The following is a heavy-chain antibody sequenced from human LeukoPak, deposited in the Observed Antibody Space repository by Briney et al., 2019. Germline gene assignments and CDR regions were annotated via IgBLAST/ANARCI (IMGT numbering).Heavy chain of an antibody. V-gene: IGHV3-7*01. J-gene: IGHJ4*02. CDR1: GFTFTRHW. CDR3: ARGPDYGDRLDYFDY. CDR2: VKKDGNQ. Sequence: PGGSLRLSCAASGFTFTRHWMGWVRQAPGKGLEWVASVKKDGNQYSVDSVKGRFIISRDNARNSLSLQMGSLRVEDTAIYFCARGPDYGDRLDYFDYWGQGTLVTVSS. D-gene: IGHD4-17*01.